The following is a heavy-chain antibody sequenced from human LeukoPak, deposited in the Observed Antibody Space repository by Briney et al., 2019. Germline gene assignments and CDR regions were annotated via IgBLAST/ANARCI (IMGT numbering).Heavy chain of an antibody. CDR2: IHQDGSEK. CDR1: GFTFCNYW. CDR3: ANTVGHYARS. D-gene: IGHD4-11*01. J-gene: IGHJ5*02. Sequence: GGSLRLSCAASGFTFCNYWMTWVGQAPGKGLEWVASIHQDGSEKHSIDSGRFTISRDNAENSLYLQMDSLRDEDTAVYYCANTVGHYARSWGQGTLVTVSS. V-gene: IGHV3-7*05.